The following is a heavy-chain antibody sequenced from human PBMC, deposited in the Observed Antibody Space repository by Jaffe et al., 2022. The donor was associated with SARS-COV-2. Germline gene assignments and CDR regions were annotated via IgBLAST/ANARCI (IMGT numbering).Heavy chain of an antibody. Sequence: QVQLQESGPGLVKPSQTLSLTCTVSGGSISSGSYYWSWIRQPAGKGLEWIGRIYTSGSTNYNPSLKSRVTISVDTSKNQFSLKLSSVTAADTAVYYCARDRGDSYGWGDAFDIWGQGTMVTVSS. CDR2: IYTSGST. CDR3: ARDRGDSYGWGDAFDI. CDR1: GGSISSGSYY. D-gene: IGHD5-18*01. J-gene: IGHJ3*02. V-gene: IGHV4-61*02.